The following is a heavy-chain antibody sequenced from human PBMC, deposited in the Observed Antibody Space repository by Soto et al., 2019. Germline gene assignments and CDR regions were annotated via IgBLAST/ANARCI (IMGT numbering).Heavy chain of an antibody. J-gene: IGHJ4*02. CDR3: VRESIRASGGPY. CDR2: ISISGSLI. D-gene: IGHD3-3*02. Sequence: EAQLVESGGGLVQPGGSLRLSCAASGFTFSTSSMSWVRQPPGKGLEWDSYISISGSLIYYEDSVRGRFTISRDNAKNSLFLEMNSLGAEDTAVYYGVRESIRASGGPYWGQGTLVTVSS. V-gene: IGHV3-48*01. CDR1: GFTFSTSS.